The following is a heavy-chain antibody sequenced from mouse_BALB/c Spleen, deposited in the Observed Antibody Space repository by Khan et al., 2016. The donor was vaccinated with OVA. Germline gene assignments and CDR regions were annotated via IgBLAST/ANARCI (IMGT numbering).Heavy chain of an antibody. J-gene: IGHJ4*01. Sequence: EVQLQESGPGLVKPSQSLSLTCTVTGYSITSDFAWNWVRQFPGNKLEWMGYISFSGSTSYDPSLKRRLSITRDTSKNQFFLQLSSVTTEDTATSYCTRSVYYVYAYAMDYWGQGISVTVSS. CDR2: ISFSGST. CDR1: GYSITSDFA. CDR3: TRSVYYVYAYAMDY. V-gene: IGHV3-2*02. D-gene: IGHD2-2*01.